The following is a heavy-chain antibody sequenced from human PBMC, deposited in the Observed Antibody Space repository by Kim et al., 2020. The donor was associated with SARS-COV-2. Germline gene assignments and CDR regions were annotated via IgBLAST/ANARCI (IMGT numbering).Heavy chain of an antibody. J-gene: IGHJ4*02. D-gene: IGHD3-16*02. V-gene: IGHV3-48*02. CDR3: ARDPHSLDY. Sequence: YYAHSRNGRFTISLDNAKNALYLQMRTLRDENTAVYYCARDPHSLDYWGQGTLVTVSS.